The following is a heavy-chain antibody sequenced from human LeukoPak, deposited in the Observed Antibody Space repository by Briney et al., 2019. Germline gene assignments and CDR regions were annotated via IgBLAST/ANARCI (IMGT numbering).Heavy chain of an antibody. D-gene: IGHD5-12*01. CDR3: ARDRGHSGYDLYDY. CDR2: ISSSSSTI. V-gene: IGHV3-48*04. CDR1: GFTFSSYS. Sequence: GGSLRLSCAASGFTFSSYSMNCVRQAPGKGLEWVSYISSSSSTIYYADSVKGRFTISRDNAKNSLSLQMTSLRAEDTAVYSCARDRGHSGYDLYDYWGQGTLVTVSS. J-gene: IGHJ4*02.